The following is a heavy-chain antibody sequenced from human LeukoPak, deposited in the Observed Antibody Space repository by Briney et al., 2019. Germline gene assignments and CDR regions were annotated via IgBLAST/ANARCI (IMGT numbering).Heavy chain of an antibody. J-gene: IGHJ4*02. CDR1: GYTFTGYY. Sequence: SVKVSCKASGYTFTGYYMHWVRQAPGQGLEWMGWINPNSGGANYAQKFQGRVTMTRDTSISTAYMELSRLRSDDTAVYYCARDIVVVVAATPSGPDYWGQGTLVTVSS. CDR3: ARDIVVVVAATPSGPDY. V-gene: IGHV1-2*02. CDR2: INPNSGGA. D-gene: IGHD2-15*01.